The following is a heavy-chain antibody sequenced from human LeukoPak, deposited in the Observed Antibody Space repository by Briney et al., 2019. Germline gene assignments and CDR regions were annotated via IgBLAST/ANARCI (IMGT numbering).Heavy chain of an antibody. Sequence: SGTLSLTCAVSGGSTSSSNWWSWVRQPTGKGLEWIGEIYHSGSTNYNPSLKSRVTISVDKSKNQFSLKLSSVTAADTAVYYCARGPPYAPGVLDVWGKGTTVTISS. V-gene: IGHV4-4*02. CDR3: ARGPPYAPGVLDV. D-gene: IGHD7-27*01. J-gene: IGHJ6*04. CDR2: IYHSGST. CDR1: GGSTSSSNW.